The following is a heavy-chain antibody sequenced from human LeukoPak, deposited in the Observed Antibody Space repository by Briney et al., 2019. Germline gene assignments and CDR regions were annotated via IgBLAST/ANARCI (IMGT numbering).Heavy chain of an antibody. CDR2: IIPIFGTA. J-gene: IGHJ5*02. D-gene: IGHD4-17*01. Sequence: ASVKVSCKASGGTFSSYAISWVRQAPGRGLEWVGGIIPIFGTANYAQKFQGRVTITTDESTSTAYMELSSLRSEDTAVYYCARADYGDYAHGWFDPWGQGTLVTVSS. CDR1: GGTFSSYA. V-gene: IGHV1-69*05. CDR3: ARADYGDYAHGWFDP.